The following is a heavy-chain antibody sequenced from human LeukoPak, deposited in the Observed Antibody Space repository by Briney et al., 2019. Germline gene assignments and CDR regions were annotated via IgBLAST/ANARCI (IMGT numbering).Heavy chain of an antibody. CDR1: GFTFSNYW. CDR2: INTDGSIT. CDR3: VRIGEVDY. V-gene: IGHV3-74*01. D-gene: IGHD3-10*01. J-gene: IGHJ4*02. Sequence: GGSLRLSCVASGFTFSNYWMHWVRQAPGKGLVWVSRINTDGSITSYADSVKGRFTISRDNAKNTLYLQMNSLRAEDTAVYYCVRIGEVDYWGQGTLVTVSS.